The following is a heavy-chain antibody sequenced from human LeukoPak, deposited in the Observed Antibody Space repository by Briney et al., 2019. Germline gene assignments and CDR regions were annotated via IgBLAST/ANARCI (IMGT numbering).Heavy chain of an antibody. J-gene: IGHJ5*02. CDR3: ARRPIVGSTGFYFDP. D-gene: IGHD1-26*01. V-gene: IGHV4-39*01. Sequence: SETLSLTCTVSGGSISSSPYYWGWIRQPPGKGLEWIGSIYYSGTTHYNPSLESRVTISVDTSKNQFSLKLASLTAADTAVYYCARRPIVGSTGFYFDPWGPGTLVTVSS. CDR1: GGSISSSPYY. CDR2: IYYSGTT.